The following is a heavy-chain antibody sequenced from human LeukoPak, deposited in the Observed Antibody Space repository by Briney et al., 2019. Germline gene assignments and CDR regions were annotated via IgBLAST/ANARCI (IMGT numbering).Heavy chain of an antibody. CDR2: IWYDGSNK. CDR3: ARGDYYGSRGDY. Sequence: GRSLRLSCAASGFTFSSYGMYWVRQAPGKGLEWVAVIWYDGSNKYYADSVKGRFTISRDNSKNTLYLQMNSLRAEDTAVYYCARGDYYGSRGDYWGQGTLVTVSS. V-gene: IGHV3-33*01. D-gene: IGHD3-10*01. J-gene: IGHJ4*02. CDR1: GFTFSSYG.